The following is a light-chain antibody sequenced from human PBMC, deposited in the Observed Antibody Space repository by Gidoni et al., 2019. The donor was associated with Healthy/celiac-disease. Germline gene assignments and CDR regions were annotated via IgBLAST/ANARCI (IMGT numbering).Light chain of an antibody. CDR3: QVWDSSSDHPVV. V-gene: IGLV3-21*04. Sequence: SYVLTQPPSVSVAPGKTPRITCGGNNIGSKSVHWYQQKPGQAPVLVIYYDSDRPSGIPERFSGSNSGNTATLTISRVEDGDEADYYCQVWDSSSDHPVVFGGGTKLTVL. CDR1: NIGSKS. CDR2: YDS. J-gene: IGLJ2*01.